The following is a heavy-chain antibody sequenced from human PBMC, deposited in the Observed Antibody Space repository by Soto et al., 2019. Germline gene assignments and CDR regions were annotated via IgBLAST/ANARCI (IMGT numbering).Heavy chain of an antibody. J-gene: IGHJ4*02. V-gene: IGHV1-18*01. CDR2: ISAYNGNT. D-gene: IGHD3-3*01. CDR1: GYTFTSCG. Sequence: EVSVKVSCKASGYTFTSCGSCWVRQAPGQGLEWMGWISAYNGNTNYAQKLQGRVTMTTDTSTSTAYMELRSLTPGDTAVYYCARDLHSYYDFGGGYLELGRFDYWGQGTLVTVSS. CDR3: ARDLHSYYDFGGGYLELGRFDY.